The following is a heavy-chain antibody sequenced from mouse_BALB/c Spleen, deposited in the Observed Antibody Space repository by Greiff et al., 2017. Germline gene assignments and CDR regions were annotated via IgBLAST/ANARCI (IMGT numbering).Heavy chain of an antibody. CDR3: ARLDGTWFAY. J-gene: IGHJ3*01. CDR1: GYTFTSYY. D-gene: IGHD2-1*01. Sequence: VQLQESGPELVKPGASVRISCKASGYTFTSYYIHWVKQRPGQGLEWIGWIYPGNVNTKYNEKFKGKATLTADKSSSTAYMQLSSLTSEDSAVYFCARLDGTWFAYWGQGTLVTVSA. CDR2: IYPGNVNT. V-gene: IGHV1S56*01.